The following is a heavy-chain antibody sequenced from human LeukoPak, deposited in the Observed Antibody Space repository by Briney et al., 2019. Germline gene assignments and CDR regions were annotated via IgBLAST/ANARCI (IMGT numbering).Heavy chain of an antibody. CDR2: ISSSSSYI. CDR3: ARELRTNDAFDI. D-gene: IGHD1-1*01. J-gene: IGHJ3*02. V-gene: IGHV3-21*01. CDR1: GFTFSSIR. Sequence: GGSLRPSCEASGFTFSSIRMNWVGRAPGRGLKWVSSISSSSSYIYYADSVKGRFTISRDNAKNSLYLQMNSLRAEDTAVYYCARELRTNDAFDIWGQGTMVTVSS.